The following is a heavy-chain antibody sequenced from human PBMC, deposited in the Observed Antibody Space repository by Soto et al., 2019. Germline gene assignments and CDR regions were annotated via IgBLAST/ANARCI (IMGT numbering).Heavy chain of an antibody. CDR3: ARDRSGRSSSWYSGFDP. CDR1: GYTFTGYY. V-gene: IGHV1-2*04. Sequence: ASVKVSCKASGYTFTGYYMHWGRQAPGQGLEWMGWINPNSGGTNYAQKFQGWVTMTRDTSISTAYMELSRLRSGDTAVYYCARDRSGRSSSWYSGFDPWGQGTLVTVSS. J-gene: IGHJ5*02. CDR2: INPNSGGT. D-gene: IGHD6-13*01.